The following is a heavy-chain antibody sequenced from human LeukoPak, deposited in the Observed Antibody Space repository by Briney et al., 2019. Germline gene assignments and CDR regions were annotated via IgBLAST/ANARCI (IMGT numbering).Heavy chain of an antibody. J-gene: IGHJ4*02. CDR1: GHSITNGYY. Sequence: SETLSLICTVSGHSITNGYYWGWIRQPPGKGLEWIGSIYHDGRIDYNPSLKSRVTISRDTSNDQFSLKLSSVTAADTAMYYCAGDTSPGITGTYWGQGTLVTVSS. V-gene: IGHV4-38-2*02. CDR3: AGDTSPGITGTY. D-gene: IGHD1-20*01. CDR2: IYHDGRI.